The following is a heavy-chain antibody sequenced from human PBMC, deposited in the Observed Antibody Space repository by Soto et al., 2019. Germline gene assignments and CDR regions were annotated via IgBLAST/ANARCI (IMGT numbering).Heavy chain of an antibody. CDR2: ISDRSENI. V-gene: IGHV3-21*01. Sequence: GGPLTLSFAASGFASSDYTTNWVRQAPGKGPEWVSSISDRSENIHYIDSVKGRFTVSRDNARKTVFLQMSSMRAEDTAVYYCARGGGLDYWGQGILVTVSS. J-gene: IGHJ4*02. CDR1: GFASSDYT. CDR3: ARGGGLDY. D-gene: IGHD2-15*01.